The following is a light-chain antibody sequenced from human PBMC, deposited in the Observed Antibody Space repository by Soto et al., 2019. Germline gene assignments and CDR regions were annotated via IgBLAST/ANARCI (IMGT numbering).Light chain of an antibody. J-gene: IGKJ1*01. CDR2: DAS. V-gene: IGKV1-5*01. CDR1: QSISSW. Sequence: DIQMTQSPSSLSASVEDRVIITCRASQSISSWLAWYQQKPGKAPKLLIYDASSLESGVPSRFSGSGSGTEFTLTISSLQPDDFATYYCQQYNSYSWTFGQGTRWIS. CDR3: QQYNSYSWT.